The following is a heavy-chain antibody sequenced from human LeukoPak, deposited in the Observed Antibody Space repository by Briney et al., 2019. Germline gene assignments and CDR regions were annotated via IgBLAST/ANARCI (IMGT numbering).Heavy chain of an antibody. V-gene: IGHV4-59*12. CDR2: INHSGST. J-gene: IGHJ5*02. D-gene: IGHD3-16*01. CDR3: ARASSDWGYDL. Sequence: SETLSLTCTVSGGSISSYYWSWIRQPPGKGLEWIGEINHSGSTNYNPSLKSRVTISVDTSKNQFSLKLSSVTAADTALYYCARASSDWGYDLWGQGTLVTVSS. CDR1: GGSISSYY.